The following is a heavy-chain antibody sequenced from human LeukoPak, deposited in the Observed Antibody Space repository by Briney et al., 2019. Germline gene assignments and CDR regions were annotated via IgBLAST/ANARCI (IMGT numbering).Heavy chain of an antibody. J-gene: IGHJ4*02. CDR2: IYYSGST. V-gene: IGHV4-39*07. CDR1: GGSISSSSYY. D-gene: IGHD2-21*02. CDR3: ARNDIVVVTASFDY. Sequence: SETLSLTCTVSGGSISSSSYYWGWIRQPPGKGLEWIGSIYYSGSTYYNPSLKSRVTISVDTSKNQFSLKLSSVTAADTAVYYCARNDIVVVTASFDYWGQGTLVTVSS.